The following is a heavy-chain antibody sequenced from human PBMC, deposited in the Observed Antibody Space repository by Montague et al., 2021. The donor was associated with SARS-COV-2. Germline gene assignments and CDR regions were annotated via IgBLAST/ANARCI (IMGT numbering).Heavy chain of an antibody. D-gene: IGHD2-21*02. CDR2: TYYGSSWNT. Sequence: CAISGDSVSRNNPAWNWIRQSPSRGLEWLGRTYYGSSWNTDYAVSVKSRITISPDTSKNQFSLHLNSVTPEDTAVYYCARAYCGGDCYFYWYFDLRGRGTLVTVSS. CDR1: GDSVSRNNPA. CDR3: ARAYCGGDCYFYWYFDL. V-gene: IGHV6-1*01. J-gene: IGHJ2*01.